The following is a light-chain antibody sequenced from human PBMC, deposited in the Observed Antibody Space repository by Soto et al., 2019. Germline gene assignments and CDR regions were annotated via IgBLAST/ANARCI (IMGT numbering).Light chain of an antibody. V-gene: IGKV1-33*01. J-gene: IGKJ1*01. Sequence: DIQLTQSPSSLSASVGDRVIITCQASQDITTHLNWYQQKPGRAPQLLIFDASNLETGVPSRFSASGYGTHFRFNISSLQPEDVATYYCQHPGTFGQGTRV. CDR3: QHPGT. CDR1: QDITTH. CDR2: DAS.